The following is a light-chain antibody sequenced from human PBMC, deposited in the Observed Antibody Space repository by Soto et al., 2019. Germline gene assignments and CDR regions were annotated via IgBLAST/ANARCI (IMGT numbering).Light chain of an antibody. J-gene: IGKJ1*01. CDR1: QSVSSN. CDR2: GAS. CDR3: QQYNNWPPVT. V-gene: IGKV3-15*01. Sequence: EIVMTQSPATLSVSPGERATLSCMASQSVSSNLAWYQQKPGQAPRLLIYGASTRATGIPARFSGSGSGTEFPLTISSLQSEDFAVYYWQQYNNWPPVTFGQGTKVDIK.